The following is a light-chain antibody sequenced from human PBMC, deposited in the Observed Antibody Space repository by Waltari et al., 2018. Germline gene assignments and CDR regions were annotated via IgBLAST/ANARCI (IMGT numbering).Light chain of an antibody. CDR3: SSYTTSSAPGV. J-gene: IGLJ1*01. V-gene: IGLV2-14*01. CDR2: EVR. Sequence: QSALTQPASVSGSPGQSITIPCSGPDSDVGAYDFVSWYQQQPGKAPHLIIYEVRNRPSGISYRFSASKSGNTASLTISGLQAEDEADYYCSSYTTSSAPGVFGTGTRVTVL. CDR1: DSDVGAYDF.